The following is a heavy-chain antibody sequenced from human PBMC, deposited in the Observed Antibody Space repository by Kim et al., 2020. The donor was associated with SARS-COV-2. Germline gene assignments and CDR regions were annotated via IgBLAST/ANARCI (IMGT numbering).Heavy chain of an antibody. CDR2: IYHSGST. Sequence: SETLSLTCAVSGGSISSGGYSWSWIRQPPGKGLEWIGYIYHSGSTYYNPSLKSRVTISVDRSKNQFSLKLSSVTAADTAVYYCARRVLAASSGGRAGMDVWGQGTTVTVSS. D-gene: IGHD2-15*01. V-gene: IGHV4-30-2*01. CDR3: ARRVLAASSGGRAGMDV. CDR1: GGSISSGGYS. J-gene: IGHJ6*02.